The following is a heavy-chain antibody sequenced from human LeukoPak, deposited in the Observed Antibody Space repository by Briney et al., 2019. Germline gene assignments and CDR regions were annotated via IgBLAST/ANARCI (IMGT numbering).Heavy chain of an antibody. CDR2: IYNTGSA. Sequence: SETLSLTCNVSGASISSHYWNWIRQPAGKELEWIGRIYNTGSANYNPSLKSRVTMSLDTSRNQISLKLSSVTAADTAVYYCARDQTYSGSGIYTYFDYWGQGILVTVSS. J-gene: IGHJ4*02. D-gene: IGHD3-10*01. CDR1: GASISSHY. V-gene: IGHV4-4*07. CDR3: ARDQTYSGSGIYTYFDY.